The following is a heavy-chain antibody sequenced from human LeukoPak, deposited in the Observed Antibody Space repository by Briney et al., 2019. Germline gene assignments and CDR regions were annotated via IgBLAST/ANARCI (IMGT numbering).Heavy chain of an antibody. CDR2: IKQDGSEK. V-gene: IGHV3-7*01. D-gene: IGHD4-17*01. CDR3: ARDLISPTVTTGYYFDY. Sequence: GGSLRLSCAASGFTFSSYWMSWVRQAPGKGLEWVANIKQDGSEKYYVDSVKGRFAISRDNAKNSLYLQMNSLRAEDTAVYYYARDLISPTVTTGYYFDYWGQGTLVTVSS. CDR1: GFTFSSYW. J-gene: IGHJ4*02.